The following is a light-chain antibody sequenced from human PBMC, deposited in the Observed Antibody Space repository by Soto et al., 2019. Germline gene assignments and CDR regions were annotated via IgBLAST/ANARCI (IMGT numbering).Light chain of an antibody. V-gene: IGKV3-20*01. Sequence: EIVMTQSPATLSVAPGERATLSCRASQSVRSNSPWYQQRPGQAPSLLIYGASSRATGIPDRFSGSGSGTEFTLTISRLEPEDFAVYYCQQYGSSSWTFGQGTKVDIK. J-gene: IGKJ1*01. CDR1: QSVRSN. CDR2: GAS. CDR3: QQYGSSSWT.